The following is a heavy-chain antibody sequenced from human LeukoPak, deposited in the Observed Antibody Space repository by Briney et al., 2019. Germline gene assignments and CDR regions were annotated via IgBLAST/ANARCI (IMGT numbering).Heavy chain of an antibody. J-gene: IGHJ4*02. CDR2: IHYSGNT. CDR1: GDSISTSTYY. CDR3: ARQWDY. Sequence: SDTLSLTCTVSGDSISTSTYYWGWIRQSPGKGLEWIGSIHYSGNTYSNPSLKSRVTISVDTSKNQFSLKVRSVTAADTAVYYCARQWDYWGQGTLVTVSS. V-gene: IGHV4-39*01.